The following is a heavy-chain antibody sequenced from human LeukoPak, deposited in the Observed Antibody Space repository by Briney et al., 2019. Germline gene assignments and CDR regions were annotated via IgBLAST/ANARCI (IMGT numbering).Heavy chain of an antibody. CDR1: GFTFSSYA. V-gene: IGHV3-30*04. J-gene: IGHJ4*02. D-gene: IGHD1-26*01. Sequence: PGRSLRLSCAASGFTFSSYAMHWVRQAPGKGLEWVAVISYDGSNKYYADSVKGRFTISRDNSKNTLYLQMNSLRAEDTAVYYCARDGVGATGPFDYWGQETLVTVSS. CDR2: ISYDGSNK. CDR3: ARDGVGATGPFDY.